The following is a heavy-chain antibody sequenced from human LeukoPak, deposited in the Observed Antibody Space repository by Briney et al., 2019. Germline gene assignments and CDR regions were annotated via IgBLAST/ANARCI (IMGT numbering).Heavy chain of an antibody. CDR1: GPNFITHW. CDR2: IYPADSDT. CDR3: ARHRNYGDYPLGAFDV. Sequence: GESLKISCKGSGPNFITHWLGWVRQLPGKGLGWMGIIYPADSDTRYSPSFQGLVTISADRSINTAYLQWSSLKASDTAIYYCARHRNYGDYPLGAFDVWGQGTLVTVSS. D-gene: IGHD4-17*01. J-gene: IGHJ3*01. V-gene: IGHV5-51*01.